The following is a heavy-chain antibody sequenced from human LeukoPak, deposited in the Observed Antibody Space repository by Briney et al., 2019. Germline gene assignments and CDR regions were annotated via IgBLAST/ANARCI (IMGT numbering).Heavy chain of an antibody. V-gene: IGHV3-7*01. CDR3: LRAYSGVAGSF. J-gene: IGHJ4*02. Sequence: GGSLRLSCAASGFTFNTHWMSWVRQAPGKGLEWVANINRDGSEIYYVDSVEGRFTVSRDNDKKSLYLQMNNLRVEDTAVYYCLRAYSGVAGSFWGQGTLVTVSS. D-gene: IGHD6-19*01. CDR1: GFTFNTHW. CDR2: INRDGSEI.